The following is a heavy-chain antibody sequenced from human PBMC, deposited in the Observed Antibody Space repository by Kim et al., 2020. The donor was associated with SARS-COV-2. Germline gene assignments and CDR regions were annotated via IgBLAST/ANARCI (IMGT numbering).Heavy chain of an antibody. CDR3: TRDRVIHPNVELRKNYY. Sequence: SETLSLTCTLSGASFSDYSWTWIRQPPGKGLEWVGSVYHSGRTSYNSSLKSRVIISLDTSKNQISLKLISVTPADSAIYYCTRDRVIHPNVELRKNYY. CDR2: VYHSGRT. D-gene: IGHD1-7*01. CDR1: GASFSDYS. J-gene: IGHJ6*01. V-gene: IGHV4-59*01.